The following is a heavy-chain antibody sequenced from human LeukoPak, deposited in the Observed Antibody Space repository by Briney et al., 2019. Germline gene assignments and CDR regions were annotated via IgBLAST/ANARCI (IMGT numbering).Heavy chain of an antibody. V-gene: IGHV4-30-2*01. CDR1: GGSISSGGYS. D-gene: IGHD5-18*01. CDR2: IYHSGST. CDR3: ARAPPRRYSYDGNGYFDY. Sequence: SETLSLTCAVSGGSISSGGYSWSWIRQPPGKGLEWIGYIYHSGSTYYNPSLKSRVTISVDRSKNQFSLKLSSVTAADTAVYYCARAPPRRYSYDGNGYFDYWGQGTLVTVSS. J-gene: IGHJ4*02.